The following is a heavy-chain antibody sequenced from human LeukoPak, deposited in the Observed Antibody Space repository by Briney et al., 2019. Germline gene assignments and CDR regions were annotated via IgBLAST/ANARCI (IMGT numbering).Heavy chain of an antibody. CDR3: ARQVVLTSKTFDI. CDR1: GASLRSFY. D-gene: IGHD2-15*01. V-gene: IGHV4-59*01. J-gene: IGHJ3*02. Sequence: SETLSLTCSVSGASLRSFYWSWIRQPPGKGLEWIGYISYSGSTKYNPSLKSRATMSADTSKSQLSLRLDSVTAADTAVFFCARQVVLTSKTFDIWGQGTMVTVSS. CDR2: ISYSGST.